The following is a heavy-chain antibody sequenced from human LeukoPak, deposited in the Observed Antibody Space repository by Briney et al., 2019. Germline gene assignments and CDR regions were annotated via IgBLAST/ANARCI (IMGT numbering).Heavy chain of an antibody. Sequence: PSETLSLTCAVYGGSFSGYYWSWIRQPPGKGLEWIGEINHSGSTNYNPSLKSRVTISVDTSKNQFSLKLSSATAADTAVYYCARGGSSLPLRHNRFDPWGQGTLATVSS. J-gene: IGHJ5*02. D-gene: IGHD6-6*01. V-gene: IGHV4-34*01. CDR3: ARGGSSLPLRHNRFDP. CDR1: GGSFSGYY. CDR2: INHSGST.